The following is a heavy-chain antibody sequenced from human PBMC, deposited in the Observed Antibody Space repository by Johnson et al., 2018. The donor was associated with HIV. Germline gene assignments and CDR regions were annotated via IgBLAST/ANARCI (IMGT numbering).Heavy chain of an antibody. Sequence: EKLVESGGGLVQPGGSLRLSCAASGFTFSSYAMSWVRQAPGKGLEWVSVIYSGGSTYYADSVKGRFTISRDNAKNSLYLQMNSLRAEDTAVYYCAKVNRMEQWLAGGGAFDIWGQGTMVTVSS. V-gene: IGHV3-23*03. J-gene: IGHJ3*02. CDR2: IYSGGST. CDR3: AKVNRMEQWLAGGGAFDI. CDR1: GFTFSSYA. D-gene: IGHD6-19*01.